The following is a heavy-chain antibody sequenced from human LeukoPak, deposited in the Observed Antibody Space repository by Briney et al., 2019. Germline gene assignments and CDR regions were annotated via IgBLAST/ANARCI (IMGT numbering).Heavy chain of an antibody. CDR2: IYYRGST. J-gene: IGHJ4*02. CDR1: GGSISSYY. V-gene: IGHV4-59*08. D-gene: IGHD3-16*01. Sequence: SETLSLTCTVSGGSISSYYCSWIRQPPGKGLEWIGYIYYRGSTNYNPSLRSRVTISVDTSKNQFSLKLSSATAADTAVYFCARRAINSVMFDYWGQGTLVTVSS. CDR3: ARRAINSVMFDY.